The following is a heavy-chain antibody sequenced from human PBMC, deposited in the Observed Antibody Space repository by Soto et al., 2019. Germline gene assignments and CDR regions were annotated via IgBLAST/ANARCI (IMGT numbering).Heavy chain of an antibody. CDR2: IYYSGST. CDR3: ARYHPAYYYYGMDV. Sequence: ASETLSLTCTVSGGSISSGGYYWSWIRQHPGKGLEWIGYIYYSGSTYYNPSLKSRVTISVDTSKNQFSLKLSSVTAADTAVYYCARYHPAYYYYGMDVWGQGTTVTVSS. J-gene: IGHJ6*02. V-gene: IGHV4-31*03. CDR1: GGSISSGGYY.